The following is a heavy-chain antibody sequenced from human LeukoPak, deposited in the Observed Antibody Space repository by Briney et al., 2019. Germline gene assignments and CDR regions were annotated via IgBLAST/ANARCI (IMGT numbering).Heavy chain of an antibody. V-gene: IGHV4-39*05. CDR2: IYYSGST. Sequence: SETPSLTCTVSGGSISSSSYYWGWIRQPPGKGLERIGSIYYSGSTYYNPSLKSRVTISVDTSKNQFSLKLSSVTAADTAVYYCATGWLVLVDYWGQGTLVTVSS. CDR3: ATGWLVLVDY. J-gene: IGHJ4*02. CDR1: GGSISSSSYY. D-gene: IGHD6-19*01.